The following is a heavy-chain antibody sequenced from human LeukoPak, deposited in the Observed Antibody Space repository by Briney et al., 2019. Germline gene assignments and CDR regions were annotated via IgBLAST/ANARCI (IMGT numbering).Heavy chain of an antibody. CDR2: IIPIFGTA. D-gene: IGHD3-22*01. Sequence: SVKVSCKASGGTFGSYAISWVRQAPGQGLEWMGGIIPIFGTANYAQKFQGRVTITTDESTSTAYMELSSLRSEDTAVYYCARVLQVHGDSSGYLDYWGQGTLVTVSS. J-gene: IGHJ4*02. CDR1: GGTFGSYA. V-gene: IGHV1-69*05. CDR3: ARVLQVHGDSSGYLDY.